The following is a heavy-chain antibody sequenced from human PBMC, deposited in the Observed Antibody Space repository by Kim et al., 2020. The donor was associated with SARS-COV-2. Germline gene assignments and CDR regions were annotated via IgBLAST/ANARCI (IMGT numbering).Heavy chain of an antibody. Sequence: ASVKVSCKASGYTFTSYGISWVRQAPGQGLEWMGWISAYNGNTNYAQKLQGRVTMTTDTSTSTAYMELRSLRSDDTAVYYCATTRLAGATYYYYYMDVWGKGTTVTVSS. J-gene: IGHJ6*03. V-gene: IGHV1-18*01. CDR1: GYTFTSYG. D-gene: IGHD3-9*01. CDR3: ATTRLAGATYYYYYMDV. CDR2: ISAYNGNT.